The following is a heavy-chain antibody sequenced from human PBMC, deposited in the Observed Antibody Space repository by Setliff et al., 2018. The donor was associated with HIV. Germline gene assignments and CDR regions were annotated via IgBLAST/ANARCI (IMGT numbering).Heavy chain of an antibody. CDR2: IYYSGST. D-gene: IGHD1-26*01. V-gene: IGHV4-39*07. Sequence: PSETLSLTCTVSGGSISSSSYYWGWIRQPPGKGLERIGSIYYSGSTHYNPSLKSRVTISVDTSKNQFSLKLSSVTAADTAVYYCAKAIVGGTTHAFDLWGQGTMGTVSS. J-gene: IGHJ3*01. CDR3: AKAIVGGTTHAFDL. CDR1: GGSISSSSYY.